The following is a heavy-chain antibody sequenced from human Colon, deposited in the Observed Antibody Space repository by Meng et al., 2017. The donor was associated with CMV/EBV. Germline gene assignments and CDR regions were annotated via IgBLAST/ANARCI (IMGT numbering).Heavy chain of an antibody. CDR1: GFTFSSYS. CDR3: ARNENGYGYGRGFFEY. D-gene: IGHD5-18*01. V-gene: IGHV3-21*04. CDR2: ISSSSSYI. J-gene: IGHJ4*02. Sequence: GESLKISCAASGFTFSSYSMNWVRQAPGKGLEWVSSISSSSSYIYYADSVKGRFTISRDNAKNSLYLQMNSLRSEDTAVYYCARNENGYGYGRGFFEYWGQGALVTVSS.